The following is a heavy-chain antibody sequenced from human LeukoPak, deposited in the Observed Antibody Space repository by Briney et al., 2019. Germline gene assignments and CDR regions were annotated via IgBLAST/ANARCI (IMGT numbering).Heavy chain of an antibody. V-gene: IGHV3-21*04. Sequence: GGSLRLSCAASGFTFSSYSMNWVRQAPGKGLEWVSSISSSSSYIYYADSVKGRFTISRDNSKNTLYLQMNSLRAEDTAVYYCAKGVVPAAISGNYFDYWGQGTLVTVSS. J-gene: IGHJ4*02. CDR1: GFTFSSYS. CDR3: AKGVVPAAISGNYFDY. CDR2: ISSSSSYI. D-gene: IGHD2-2*01.